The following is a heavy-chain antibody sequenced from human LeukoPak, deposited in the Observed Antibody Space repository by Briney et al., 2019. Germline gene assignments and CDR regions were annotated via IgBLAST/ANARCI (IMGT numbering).Heavy chain of an antibody. CDR1: GFTFSSYS. V-gene: IGHV3-48*01. Sequence: PGGSLRLSCAASGFTFSSYSMNWVRQAPGKGLEWVSYISSSSSTIYYADSVKDRFTISRDNAKNSLYLQMNSLRAEDTAVYYCARGPNYYDSSGYYYRFDYWGQGTLVTVSS. CDR3: ARGPNYYDSSGYYYRFDY. D-gene: IGHD3-22*01. J-gene: IGHJ4*02. CDR2: ISSSSSTI.